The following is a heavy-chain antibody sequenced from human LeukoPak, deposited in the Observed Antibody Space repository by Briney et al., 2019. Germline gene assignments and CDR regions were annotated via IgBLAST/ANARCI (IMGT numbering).Heavy chain of an antibody. CDR3: ARASSLGAWFGETKYYFDY. D-gene: IGHD3-10*01. V-gene: IGHV1-18*01. CDR1: GYTFTSYD. J-gene: IGHJ4*02. Sequence: ASVKVSCKASGYTFTSYDINWVRQATGQGLEWMGWISAYNGNTNYAQKLQGRVTMTTDTSTSTAYMELRSLRSDDTAVYYCARASSLGAWFGETKYYFDYWGQGTLVTVSS. CDR2: ISAYNGNT.